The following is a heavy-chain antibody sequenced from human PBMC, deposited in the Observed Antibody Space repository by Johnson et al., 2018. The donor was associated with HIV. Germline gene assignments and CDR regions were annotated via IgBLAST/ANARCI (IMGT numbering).Heavy chain of an antibody. V-gene: IGHV3-30*02. D-gene: IGHD3-22*01. CDR3: AKDLQDYYDSSGHDAFDI. CDR2: IRYDGSNK. CDR1: GFTFSSYG. J-gene: IGHJ3*02. Sequence: QVQLVESGGGVVQPGGSLRLSCAASGFTFSSYGMHWVRQAPGKGLEWVAFIRYDGSNKYYADSVKGRFTISRDNSKNTLYLQMNSLRAEDTAVSYCAKDLQDYYDSSGHDAFDIWGQGTMVTVSS.